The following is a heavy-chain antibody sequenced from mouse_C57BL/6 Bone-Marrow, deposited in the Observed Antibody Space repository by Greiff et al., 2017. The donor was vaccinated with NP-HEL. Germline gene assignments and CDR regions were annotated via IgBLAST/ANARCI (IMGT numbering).Heavy chain of an antibody. CDR1: GYTFTSYW. J-gene: IGHJ3*01. CDR2: IYPSDSET. CDR3: ARHEDSDSSGYAWFAY. V-gene: IGHV1-61*01. Sequence: QVQLQQSGAELVRPGSSVKLSCKASGYTFTSYWMDWVKQRPGQGLEWIGNIYPSDSETHYNQKFKDKATLTVDKSSSTVYMELSRLTSEDSAVYFCARHEDSDSSGYAWFAYWGQGTLVTVSA. D-gene: IGHD3-2*02.